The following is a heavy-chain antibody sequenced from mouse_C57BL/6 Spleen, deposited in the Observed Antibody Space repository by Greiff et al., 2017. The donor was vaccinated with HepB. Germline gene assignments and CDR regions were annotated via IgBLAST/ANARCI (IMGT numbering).Heavy chain of an antibody. CDR2: IDPNSGGT. J-gene: IGHJ1*03. CDR1: GYTFTSYW. V-gene: IGHV1-72*01. Sequence: QVQLQQPGAELVKPGASVKLSCKASGYTFTSYWMHWVKQRPGRGLEWIGRIDPNSGGTKYNEKFKSKATLTVDKASSTAYMQLSSLTSEDSAVYDGARSLRVTERYFDVWGTGTTVTVSS. CDR3: ARSLRVTERYFDV. D-gene: IGHD2-2*01.